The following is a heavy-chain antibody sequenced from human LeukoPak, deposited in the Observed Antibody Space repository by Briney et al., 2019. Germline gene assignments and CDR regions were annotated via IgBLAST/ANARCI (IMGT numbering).Heavy chain of an antibody. D-gene: IGHD3-22*01. V-gene: IGHV4-30-4*01. Sequence: SETLSLTCTVSGGSIGSGDYYWSWIRQPPGKGLEWIGYIYYSGSTYYNPSLKSRVTISVDTSKNQFSLKLSSVTAADTAVYYCASGGYYDSSGYYVSTAFDIWGQGTMVTVSS. CDR1: GGSIGSGDYY. CDR2: IYYSGST. CDR3: ASGGYYDSSGYYVSTAFDI. J-gene: IGHJ3*02.